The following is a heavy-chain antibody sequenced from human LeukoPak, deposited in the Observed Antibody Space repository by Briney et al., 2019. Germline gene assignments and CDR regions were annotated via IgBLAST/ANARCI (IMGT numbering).Heavy chain of an antibody. Sequence: TSETLSLTCTVSGGSISSGSYYWSWIRQPAGKGLEWIGRIYNSGNTNYNPSLKSRVTISVDTSKNQFSLKLSSVTAADTAVYYCARSGTYYNNWFDPWGQGTLVTVSS. CDR1: GGSISSGSYY. CDR2: IYNSGNT. CDR3: ARSGTYYNNWFDP. J-gene: IGHJ5*02. V-gene: IGHV4-61*02. D-gene: IGHD3-10*01.